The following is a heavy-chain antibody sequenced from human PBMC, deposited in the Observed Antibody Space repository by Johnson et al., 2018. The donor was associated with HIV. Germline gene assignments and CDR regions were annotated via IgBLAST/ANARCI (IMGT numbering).Heavy chain of an antibody. D-gene: IGHD1-1*01. CDR2: INWNGGST. V-gene: IGHV3-20*04. J-gene: IGHJ3*02. CDR3: AKDRTSAQSAFDI. CDR1: GFTFDDYG. Sequence: VQLVESGGGVVRPGGSLRLSCAASGFTFDDYGMSWVRQAPGQGLEWVSGINWNGGSTGYADSVKGRFNISRDNSKNTLYLQMNSRRAEDTAVYYCAKDRTSAQSAFDIWGQGTMVTVSS.